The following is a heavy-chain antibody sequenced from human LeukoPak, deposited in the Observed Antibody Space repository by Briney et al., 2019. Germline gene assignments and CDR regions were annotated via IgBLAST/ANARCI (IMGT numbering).Heavy chain of an antibody. D-gene: IGHD2-2*01. Sequence: SETLSLTCTVSGGSISSYYWSWIRRPPGKGLEWIGYIYYSGSTNYNPSLKSRVTISVDTSKNQFSLKLSSVTAADTAVYYCARDISRNYFDYWGQGTLVTVSS. CDR3: ARDISRNYFDY. J-gene: IGHJ4*02. CDR2: IYYSGST. CDR1: GGSISSYY. V-gene: IGHV4-59*01.